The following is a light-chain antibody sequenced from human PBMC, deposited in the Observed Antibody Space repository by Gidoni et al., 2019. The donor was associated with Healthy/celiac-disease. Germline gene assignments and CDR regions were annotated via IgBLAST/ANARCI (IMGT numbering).Light chain of an antibody. CDR3: QQRYSTPMYT. J-gene: IGKJ2*01. V-gene: IGKV1-39*01. Sequence: DIQMTQSPSSLSASVGDRVTITCRASQRISSYLNWYQQQPGKAPKLLIYAASSLQSGGQSRFSGSGSGTDFTLTISSLQPEDFATYYCQQRYSTPMYTFGQGTKLEIK. CDR2: AAS. CDR1: QRISSY.